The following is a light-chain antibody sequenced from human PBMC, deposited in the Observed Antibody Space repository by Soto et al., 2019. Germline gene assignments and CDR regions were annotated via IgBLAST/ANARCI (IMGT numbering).Light chain of an antibody. CDR2: TGS. Sequence: DIQMTQSPSSVSASVGDXXXXXXXXXXXXXXXVAWYQQKPGRAPKLLIYTGSSLQIGVPSRLXXXGXGXXXXXTIXXLXXEDVATYYCQQANSFPLTFGGGTKVEIK. J-gene: IGKJ4*01. CDR1: XXXXXX. V-gene: IGKV1-12*01. CDR3: QQANSFPLT.